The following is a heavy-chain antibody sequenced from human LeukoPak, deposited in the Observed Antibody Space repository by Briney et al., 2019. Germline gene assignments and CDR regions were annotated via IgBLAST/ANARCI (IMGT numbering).Heavy chain of an antibody. CDR2: INHSGST. CDR3: GFYYYDSSGYYLIDY. Sequence: NPSETLSLTCAVYGGSFSGYYWSWIRQPPGKGLEWIGEINHSGSTNYNPSLRSRVTISVDTSKNQFSLKLSSVTAADTAVYYCGFYYYDSSGYYLIDYWGQGTLVTVSS. J-gene: IGHJ4*02. D-gene: IGHD3-22*01. CDR1: GGSFSGYY. V-gene: IGHV4-34*01.